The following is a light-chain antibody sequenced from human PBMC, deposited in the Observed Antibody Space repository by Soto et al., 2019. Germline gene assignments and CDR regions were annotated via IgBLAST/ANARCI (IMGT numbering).Light chain of an antibody. J-gene: IGLJ1*01. V-gene: IGLV2-11*01. CDR2: DVN. CDR3: CSYAGSYTYV. CDR1: DSNIGFYNF. Sequence: QSAQSEPRSLSFSPGQSVTISCTGTDSNIGFYNFVSLYQQHPDKAPHLVIYDVNKRPSGVPARFSGSKSGNTASLTISGLQADDEADYYCCSYAGSYTYVFGIGPKVTVL.